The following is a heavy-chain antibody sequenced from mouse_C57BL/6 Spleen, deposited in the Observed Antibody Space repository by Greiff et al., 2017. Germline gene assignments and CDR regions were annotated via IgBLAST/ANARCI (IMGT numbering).Heavy chain of an antibody. Sequence: EVKLVESGGGLVQPGGSLSLSCAASGFTFTDYYMSWVHQPPGKALEWLGFIRNKANGYTTEYSASVKGRFTISRDNSQSILYLQMNALRAEDSATYYCARSYSNYLDYWGQGTTLTVSS. CDR3: ARSYSNYLDY. J-gene: IGHJ2*01. D-gene: IGHD2-5*01. CDR1: GFTFTDYY. CDR2: IRNKANGYTT. V-gene: IGHV7-3*01.